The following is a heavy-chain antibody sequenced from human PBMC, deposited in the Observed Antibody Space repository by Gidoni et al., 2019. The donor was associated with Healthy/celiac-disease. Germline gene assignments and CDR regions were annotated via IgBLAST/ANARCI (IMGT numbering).Heavy chain of an antibody. CDR1: VGSISSSNW. V-gene: IGHV4-4*02. CDR2: IYNSGST. J-gene: IGHJ4*02. D-gene: IGHD4-17*01. Sequence: QVQLQESGPGLVKPSGTLSLTCAVSVGSISSSNWWSWVRHPPGKGLEWIGEIYNSGSTNYNPSLKSRVTISVDKSKNQFSLKLSSVTAADTAVYYCARVRRGDYGDYWDFDYWGQGTLVTVSS. CDR3: ARVRRGDYGDYWDFDY.